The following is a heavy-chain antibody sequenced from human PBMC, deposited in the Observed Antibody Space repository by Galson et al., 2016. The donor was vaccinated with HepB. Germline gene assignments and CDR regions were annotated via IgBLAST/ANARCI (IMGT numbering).Heavy chain of an antibody. V-gene: IGHV4-31*03. J-gene: IGHJ5*02. CDR1: GAPLSSGGYY. CDR3: ARGRRVVVPETIRLGWFDP. D-gene: IGHD2-2*01. Sequence: TLSLTCTVSGAPLSSGGYYWTWIRQHPGKGLEWIGYIYYSGSTYYNPSLKSRLMISIDTSKKQFSLTLKSVTAADTAVYYCARGRRVVVPETIRLGWFDPWGQEVLVTVS. CDR2: IYYSGST.